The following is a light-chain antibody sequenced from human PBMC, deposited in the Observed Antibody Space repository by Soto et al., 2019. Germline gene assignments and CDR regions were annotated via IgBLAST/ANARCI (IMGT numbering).Light chain of an antibody. CDR2: AAS. CDR3: QQSYSTLYT. Sequence: DIQMTQSPSSLSASVGDRVTITCRASQSISSYLNWYQQKPGKAPKLLIYAASSFQSGVPSRFSGSGSGTDFTLTISSLQPEDFATYYGQQSYSTLYTFGQGPKLEIK. J-gene: IGKJ2*01. V-gene: IGKV1-39*01. CDR1: QSISSY.